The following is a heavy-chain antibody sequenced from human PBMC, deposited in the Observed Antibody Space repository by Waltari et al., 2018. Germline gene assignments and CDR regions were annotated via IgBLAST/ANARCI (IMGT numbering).Heavy chain of an antibody. CDR1: GGSIGIPS. Sequence: QVQLQESGPGLVKPSETLSLPCPVSGGSIGIPSWSWIRQPPGKGLEWIGFTSYSGSTSYNPSLKSRVTISVDTSKNQLSLKLTSVTAADTAVYYCAREYYYDTSGPASYGMDVWGQGTTVTVSS. CDR2: TSYSGST. D-gene: IGHD3-22*01. CDR3: AREYYYDTSGPASYGMDV. J-gene: IGHJ6*02. V-gene: IGHV4-59*11.